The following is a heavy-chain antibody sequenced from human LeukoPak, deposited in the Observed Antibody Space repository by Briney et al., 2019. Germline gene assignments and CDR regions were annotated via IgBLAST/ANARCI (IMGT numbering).Heavy chain of an antibody. CDR3: ARGRSGYYDSSGYYGVYYYYMDV. J-gene: IGHJ6*03. Sequence: SETLSLTCAVYGGSFSGYYWSWIRQPPGKGLEWIGGINHSGSTNYNPSLKSLATISVDTSKNQFPLKLSSVTAADTAVYYCARGRSGYYDSSGYYGVYYYYMDVWGKGTTVTVSS. D-gene: IGHD3-22*01. CDR1: GGSFSGYY. CDR2: INHSGST. V-gene: IGHV4-34*01.